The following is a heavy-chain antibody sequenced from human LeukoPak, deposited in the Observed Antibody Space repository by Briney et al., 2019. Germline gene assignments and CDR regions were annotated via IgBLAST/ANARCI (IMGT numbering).Heavy chain of an antibody. CDR1: GFTFNNYA. J-gene: IGHJ5*02. CDR3: AKGGPLQYENWFDP. CDR2: IFGSGGSA. Sequence: GGSLRLSCTASGFTFNNYAMYWVRQAPRKGLEWVAGIFGSGGSAHYADSVKGRFTISRDNSKNTVYLQMNSLRAEDTAVYYCAKGGPLQYENWFDPWGQGTLVTVSS. V-gene: IGHV3-23*01. D-gene: IGHD4-11*01.